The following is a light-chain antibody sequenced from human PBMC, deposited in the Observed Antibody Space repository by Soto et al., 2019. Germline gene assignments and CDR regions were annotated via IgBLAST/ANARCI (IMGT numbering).Light chain of an antibody. CDR1: QSVSIH. V-gene: IGKV3-15*01. CDR3: QQYNNWPPIT. J-gene: IGKJ5*01. Sequence: ETVMTQSPGTLSVSLGERATLSCSASQSVSIHLAWYQQKPGQAPRLLIYDTSTRATGIPARFSGSGSGTEFTLTISSLQSEDFAVYYCQQYNNWPPITFGQGTRLEIK. CDR2: DTS.